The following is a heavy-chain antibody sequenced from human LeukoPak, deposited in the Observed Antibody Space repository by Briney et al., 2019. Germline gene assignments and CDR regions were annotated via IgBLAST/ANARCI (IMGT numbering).Heavy chain of an antibody. Sequence: SEPLSLTCTVSGGSISSSSYYWGWIRQPPGEGLEWIGSIYYSGSTYYNPSLKSRVTISVDTSKNQFSLRLSSVTAADTAMYYCARLYSSGWFYFDYWGQGTLVTVSS. CDR2: IYYSGST. CDR1: GGSISSSSYY. CDR3: ARLYSSGWFYFDY. J-gene: IGHJ4*02. V-gene: IGHV4-39*01. D-gene: IGHD6-19*01.